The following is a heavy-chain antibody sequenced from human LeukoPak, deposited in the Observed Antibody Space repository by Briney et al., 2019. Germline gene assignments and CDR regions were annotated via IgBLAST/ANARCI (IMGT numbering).Heavy chain of an antibody. CDR3: ARSVSSRFTSPRRPYYFDS. Sequence: GGSLRLSCAASGFLLSTYVMSWVRQAPGKGLEGVSAISSSGGYTCFADSVKGRFTISRDNSKNTLYLQMNSLRAEDTAVYYCARSVSSRFTSPRRPYYFDSWGQGTLVTVSS. CDR2: ISSSGGYT. D-gene: IGHD2-2*01. CDR1: GFLLSTYV. J-gene: IGHJ4*02. V-gene: IGHV3-23*01.